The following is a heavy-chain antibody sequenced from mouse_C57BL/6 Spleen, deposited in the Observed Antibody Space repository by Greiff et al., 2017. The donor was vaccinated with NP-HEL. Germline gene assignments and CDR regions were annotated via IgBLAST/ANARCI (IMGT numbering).Heavy chain of an antibody. J-gene: IGHJ4*01. CDR2: IWWDDDK. D-gene: IGHD2-4*01. CDR3: ARGHYDYDGAAMDY. CDR1: GFSLSTFGMG. V-gene: IGHV8-8*01. Sequence: QVTLKVSGPGILQPSQTLSLTCSFSGFSLSTFGMGVGWIRQPSGKCLAWLAPIWWDDDKYYHPSLKSRLTISNDTSKNQVFLKIDNVDTADTATYYCARGHYDYDGAAMDYWGQGTSVTVSS.